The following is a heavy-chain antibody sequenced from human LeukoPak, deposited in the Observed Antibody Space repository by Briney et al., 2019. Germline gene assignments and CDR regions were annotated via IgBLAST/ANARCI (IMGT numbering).Heavy chain of an antibody. V-gene: IGHV4-34*01. D-gene: IGHD3-22*01. Sequence: SETLSLTCAVYGGSFSGYYWSWIRQPPGKGLEWIGEINHSGSTNYNPSPKSRVTISVDTSKNQFSLKLSSVTAADTAVYYCASNYYDSSGYYPNDYWGQGTLVTVSS. CDR3: ASNYYDSSGYYPNDY. CDR2: INHSGST. J-gene: IGHJ4*02. CDR1: GGSFSGYY.